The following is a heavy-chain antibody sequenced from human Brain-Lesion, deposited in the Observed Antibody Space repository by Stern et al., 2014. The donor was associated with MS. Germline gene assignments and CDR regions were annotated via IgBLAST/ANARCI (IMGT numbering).Heavy chain of an antibody. CDR3: AEGGSYGFVY. Sequence: QLVESGAEVKKTGSSVKVSCQASGNTFTNRYLHWVRQAPGQALEWKGWSTPFTGTTNYAQNFQDRVTITMDRSMSTAYMDLSSLRSDDTAIYFCAEGGSYGFVYWGQGTLVTVSS. V-gene: IGHV1-45*02. CDR1: GNTFTNRY. CDR2: STPFTGTT. D-gene: IGHD4-17*01. J-gene: IGHJ4*02.